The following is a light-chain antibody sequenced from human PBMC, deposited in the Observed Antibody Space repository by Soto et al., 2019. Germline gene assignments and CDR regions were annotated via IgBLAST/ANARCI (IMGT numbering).Light chain of an antibody. Sequence: QINQSPSAVSASVGDRVTITCRASQSISNWLAWYQQKPGTAPKVLIYHASNLQSGVPSRFSGSGSGTEFTLTISSLQPDDFATYYCQQYNSYSFGQGTKVDIK. CDR1: QSISNW. CDR3: QQYNSYS. CDR2: HAS. V-gene: IGKV1-5*01. J-gene: IGKJ1*01.